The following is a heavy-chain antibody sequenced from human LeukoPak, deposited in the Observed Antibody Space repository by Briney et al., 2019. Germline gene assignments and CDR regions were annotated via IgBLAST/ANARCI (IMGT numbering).Heavy chain of an antibody. V-gene: IGHV3-7*01. CDR1: GFTFGIYW. Sequence: GGSLRLSCAASGFTFGIYWMSWVRQAPRKGLEWAANINQGGSETYYVDSVTGRFTISRDNAENSLYLQLNSLRVEDTAVYYCARAGQAGTVDYWGQGTLVTVSS. CDR2: INQGGSET. D-gene: IGHD1-7*01. CDR3: ARAGQAGTVDY. J-gene: IGHJ4*02.